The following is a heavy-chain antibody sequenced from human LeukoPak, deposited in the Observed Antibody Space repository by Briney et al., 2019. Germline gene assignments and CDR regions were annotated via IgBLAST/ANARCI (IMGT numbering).Heavy chain of an antibody. D-gene: IGHD3-10*01. CDR1: GGSLTGYY. J-gene: IGHJ4*02. CDR3: ARSNSYGPGTHYLHH. Sequence: SETLSLTCDVSGGSLTGYYWSWVRQPPGKGLEWIGEINRDGSSYNNPSLKSRVTISIDTSKNQFSLRLSSVTAADTGVYYCARSNSYGPGTHYLHHWGQGTLVAVSS. V-gene: IGHV4-34*01. CDR2: INRDGSS.